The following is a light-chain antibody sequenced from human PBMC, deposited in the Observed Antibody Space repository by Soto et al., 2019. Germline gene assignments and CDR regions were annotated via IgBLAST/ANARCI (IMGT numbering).Light chain of an antibody. J-gene: IGKJ2*01. CDR2: GAF. V-gene: IGKV3-11*01. Sequence: EIVLIQSPATLSLSPGERATLSCRASPSVANFVAWYQQKPGQAPRLLIYGAFNRATGIPARFSGSGSGTDFTLTISSLEPEDAAVYYCLQDYSFPLTFGQGTKLEIK. CDR3: LQDYSFPLT. CDR1: PSVANF.